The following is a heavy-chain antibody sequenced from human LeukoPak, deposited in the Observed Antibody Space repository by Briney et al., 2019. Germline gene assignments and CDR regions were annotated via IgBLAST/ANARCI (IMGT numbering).Heavy chain of an antibody. CDR1: GFSFTSYE. CDR2: ISSSGSTI. V-gene: IGHV3-48*03. CDR3: ARDWRDSSGKFPNDAFDI. D-gene: IGHD3-22*01. Sequence: GGSLRLSCAASGFSFTSYEMNWVRQAPGKGLEWVSYISSSGSTIYYADSVKGRFTISRDNAKNSLYLQMNSLRAEDTAVYYCARDWRDSSGKFPNDAFDIWGQGTMVTVSS. J-gene: IGHJ3*02.